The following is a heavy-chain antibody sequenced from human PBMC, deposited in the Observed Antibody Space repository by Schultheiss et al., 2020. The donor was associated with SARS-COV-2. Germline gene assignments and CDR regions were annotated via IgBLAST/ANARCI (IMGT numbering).Heavy chain of an antibody. J-gene: IGHJ4*02. CDR2: IYYSGST. V-gene: IGHV4-59*12. CDR1: GGSISSYY. D-gene: IGHD4-23*01. CDR3: ARVAWTTTVVTPIDY. Sequence: SETLSLTYTVSGGSISSYYWSWIRQPPGKGLEWIGYIYYSGSTNYNPSLKSRVTISVDTSKNQFSLKLSSVTAADTAVYYCARVAWTTTVVTPIDYWGQGTLVTVSS.